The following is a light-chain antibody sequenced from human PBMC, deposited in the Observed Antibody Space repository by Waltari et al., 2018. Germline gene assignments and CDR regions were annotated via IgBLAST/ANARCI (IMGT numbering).Light chain of an antibody. CDR1: QTINTW. Sequence: DIQMTQSPSTLSASVGDRVTITCRASQTINTWLAWYQQKPGKAPNHLIYRTSTLESGVPSRFSGSGSGTEFTLTISSLQPDDFATYYCQQAWTFGQGTKVEIK. CDR2: RTS. J-gene: IGKJ1*01. CDR3: QQAWT. V-gene: IGKV1-5*03.